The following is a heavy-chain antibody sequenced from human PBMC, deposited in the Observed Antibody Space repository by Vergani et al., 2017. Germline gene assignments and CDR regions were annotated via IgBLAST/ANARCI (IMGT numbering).Heavy chain of an antibody. D-gene: IGHD3-22*01. Sequence: EVQLVQSGAEVKKPGESLKISCKGSGYSFTSYWIGWVRQMPGKGLEWMGIIYPGDSDTSYSPSFQGQVTISADKSISTAYLQWSSLKASDTAMYYCATYNVPYSGYRTPYDDDAFDIWGQGTMVTVSS. CDR2: IYPGDSDT. CDR3: ATYNVPYSGYRTPYDDDAFDI. V-gene: IGHV5-51*03. J-gene: IGHJ3*02. CDR1: GYSFTSYW.